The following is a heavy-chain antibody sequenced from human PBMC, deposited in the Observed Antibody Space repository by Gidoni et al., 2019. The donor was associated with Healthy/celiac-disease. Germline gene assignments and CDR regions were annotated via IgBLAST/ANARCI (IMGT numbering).Heavy chain of an antibody. J-gene: IGHJ6*03. Sequence: QVQLVESGGGLVKPGGSLSISCAASGFTFSDYYMSWIRQAPGKGLEWVSYISSSSSYTNYADSVKGRFTISRDNAKNSLYLQMNSLRAEDTAVYYCARDGQLDDYYYYYMDVWGKGTTVTVSS. V-gene: IGHV3-11*06. D-gene: IGHD6-6*01. CDR2: ISSSSSYT. CDR3: ARDGQLDDYYYYYMDV. CDR1: GFTFSDYY.